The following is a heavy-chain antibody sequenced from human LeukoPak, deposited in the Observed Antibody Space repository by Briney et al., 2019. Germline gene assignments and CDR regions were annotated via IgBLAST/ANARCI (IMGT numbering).Heavy chain of an antibody. CDR1: GGSISSYY. CDR2: IYTSGST. V-gene: IGHV4-4*07. CDR3: ARDPYYYDSSSYQYYYYGMDV. J-gene: IGHJ6*02. D-gene: IGHD3-22*01. Sequence: PSETLSLTCTVSGGSISSYYWSWIRQPAGKGLEWIGRIYTSGSTNYNPSLKSRVTMSVDTSKNQFSLKLSSVTAADTAVYYCARDPYYYDSSSYQYYYYGMDVWGQGTTVTVSS.